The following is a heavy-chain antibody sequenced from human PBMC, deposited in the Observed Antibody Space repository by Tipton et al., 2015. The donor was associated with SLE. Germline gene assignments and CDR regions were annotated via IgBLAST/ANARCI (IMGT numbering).Heavy chain of an antibody. CDR3: ARGGSSGSSIAARPFDY. V-gene: IGHV1-69*06. J-gene: IGHJ4*02. Sequence: QLVQSGAEVKKPGSSVKVSCKASGGTFSSYAISWVRQAPGQGLEWMGGIIPIFGTTNYPQKFQGRVTMTRDTSTSTVNMELSSLRSEDTAVYYCARGGSSGSSIAARPFDYWGQGTLVTVSS. CDR2: IIPIFGTT. CDR1: GGTFSSYA. D-gene: IGHD6-6*01.